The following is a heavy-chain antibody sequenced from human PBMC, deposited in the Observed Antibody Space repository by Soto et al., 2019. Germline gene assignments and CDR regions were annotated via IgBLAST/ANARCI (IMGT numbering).Heavy chain of an antibody. CDR2: IIPLFGTA. Sequence: SVKVPCQAFGGTFRSYAISWVPPAPGQGLEWMGGIIPLFGTANYAQKVQGRVTVTADESTSTAYMELSSLRSEDTAVYYGARGPLDEPIQLWSNYYYYGMDVWGQGTTVTVSS. CDR1: GGTFRSYA. V-gene: IGHV1-69*13. J-gene: IGHJ6*02. D-gene: IGHD5-18*01. CDR3: ARGPLDEPIQLWSNYYYYGMDV.